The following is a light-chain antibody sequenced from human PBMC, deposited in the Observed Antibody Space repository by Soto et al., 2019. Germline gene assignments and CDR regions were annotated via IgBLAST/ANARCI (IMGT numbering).Light chain of an antibody. CDR3: QAWDSSTVV. CDR1: KLGDKY. J-gene: IGLJ2*01. V-gene: IGLV3-1*01. Sequence: SYELTQPPSVSVSPGQTASITCSGDKLGDKYVCWYQQKPGQSPVLVIFQDAKRPSGIPERFSGSNSGNTATLTISGTQAMDEADYYCQAWDSSTVVFGGGTKLTVL. CDR2: QDA.